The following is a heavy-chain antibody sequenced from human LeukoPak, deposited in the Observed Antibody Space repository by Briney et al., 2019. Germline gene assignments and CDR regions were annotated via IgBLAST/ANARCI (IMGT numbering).Heavy chain of an antibody. CDR2: FDPEDGET. V-gene: IGHV1-24*01. CDR1: GSTLTELS. D-gene: IGHD3-10*01. Sequence: ASVKVSCKVSGSTLTELSMHWVRQAPGKGLEWMGGFDPEDGETIYAQKFQGRVTMTEDTSTDTAYMELSSLRSEDTAVYYCATAYSSRITMVREGKNYMDVWGKGTTVTVSS. CDR3: ATAYSSRITMVREGKNYMDV. J-gene: IGHJ6*03.